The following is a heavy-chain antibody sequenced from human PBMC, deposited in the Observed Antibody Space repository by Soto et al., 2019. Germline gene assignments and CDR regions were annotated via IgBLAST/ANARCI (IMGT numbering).Heavy chain of an antibody. Sequence: PSETLSLTCTVSGGSISSYYWSRIRQPAGKGLEWIGRIYTSGSTNYNPSLKSRVTMSVDTSKNQFSLKLSSVTAADTAVYYCARAGIAVAGTYYYYGMDVWGQGXTVTVYS. J-gene: IGHJ6*02. V-gene: IGHV4-4*07. CDR3: ARAGIAVAGTYYYYGMDV. D-gene: IGHD6-19*01. CDR2: IYTSGST. CDR1: GGSISSYY.